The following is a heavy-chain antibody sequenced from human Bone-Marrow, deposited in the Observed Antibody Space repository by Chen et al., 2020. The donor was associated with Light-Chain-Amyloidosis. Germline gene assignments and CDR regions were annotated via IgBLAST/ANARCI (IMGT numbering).Heavy chain of an antibody. D-gene: IGHD4-17*01. J-gene: IGHJ6*02. V-gene: IGHV3-72*01. CDR3: VRGDYGNFEFGMDV. CDR1: VFCFIDYY. CDR2: IRNKARGYTT. Sequence: EVQLVESGGGLVQPGGSLRLSCAASVFCFIDYYMDWVRQAPEKGPEWVARIRNKARGYTTEYAASVRGRSTISRDDSKNSLYLQMNSLKTEDTAVYYCVRGDYGNFEFGMDVWGQGTTVTVSS.